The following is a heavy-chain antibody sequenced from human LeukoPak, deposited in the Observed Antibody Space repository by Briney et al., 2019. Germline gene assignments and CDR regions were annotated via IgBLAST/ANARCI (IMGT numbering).Heavy chain of an antibody. J-gene: IGHJ1*01. CDR3: ATVSYYYDSSGYQGYFQH. CDR2: FDPEDGES. D-gene: IGHD3-22*01. CDR1: EYTLTELS. V-gene: IGHV1-24*01. Sequence: ASVKVSCKVSEYTLTELSMHWVRQAPGKGLEWMGGFDPEDGESIYAQKSQGRVTMTEDTSTDTAYMELSSLRSEDTAMYYCATVSYYYDSSGYQGYFQHWGQGTLVTVSS.